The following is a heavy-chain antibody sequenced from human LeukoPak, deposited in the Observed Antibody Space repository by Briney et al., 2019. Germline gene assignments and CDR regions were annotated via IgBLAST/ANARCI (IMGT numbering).Heavy chain of an antibody. CDR2: ISGSGGST. CDR1: GFTFSSYG. CDR3: ARDLTMIVVVPDAFDI. Sequence: GGSLRLSCAASGFTFSSYGMSWVRQAPGKGLEWVSAISGSGGSTYYADSVKGRFTISRDNSKNTLYLQMNSLRAEDTAVYYCARDLTMIVVVPDAFDIWGQGTMVTVSS. D-gene: IGHD3-22*01. J-gene: IGHJ3*02. V-gene: IGHV3-23*01.